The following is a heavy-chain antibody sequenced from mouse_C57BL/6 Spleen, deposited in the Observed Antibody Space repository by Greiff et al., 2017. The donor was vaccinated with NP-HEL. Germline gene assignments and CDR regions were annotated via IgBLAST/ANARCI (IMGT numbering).Heavy chain of an antibody. J-gene: IGHJ2*01. CDR1: GYSFTGYY. Sequence: VQLQQSGPELVKPGASVKISCKASGYSFTGYYMNWVKQSPEKSLEWIGEINPSTGGTTYNQKFKAKATLTVDKSSSTAYMQLKSLTSEDSAVYYCARTEPYYGSSYFDYWGQGTTLTVSS. CDR2: INPSTGGT. CDR3: ARTEPYYGSSYFDY. D-gene: IGHD1-1*01. V-gene: IGHV1-42*01.